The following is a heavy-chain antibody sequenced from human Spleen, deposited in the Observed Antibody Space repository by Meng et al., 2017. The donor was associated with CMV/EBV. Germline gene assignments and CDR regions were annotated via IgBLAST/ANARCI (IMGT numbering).Heavy chain of an antibody. J-gene: IGHJ3*01. V-gene: IGHV3-9*01. CDR2: ISLNSGYI. CDR3: VKAPSFYDYFDL. CDR1: GFAFDRSA. Sequence: SLKISCVASGFAFDRSAMHWVRQVPGKAPEWVSGISLNSGYIDYVGSVKGRFTISRDNAKNSVYLQMNSLRPDDTAFYFCVKAPSFYDYFDLWGLGTVVTVSS. D-gene: IGHD2/OR15-2a*01.